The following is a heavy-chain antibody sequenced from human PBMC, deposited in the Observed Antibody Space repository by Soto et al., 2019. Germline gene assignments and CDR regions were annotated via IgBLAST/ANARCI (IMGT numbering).Heavy chain of an antibody. J-gene: IGHJ4*02. CDR1: GYTFTTHG. CDR3: ARDGDGVVVVAAVDY. CDR2: ISPYNGNT. Sequence: QVQLVQSGAEVKKPGASVKVSCKASGYTFTTHGISWVRQAPGQGLEWMGWISPYNGNTKYAQKLQGRVTMTTDTSTSTAYMELRSRRSDDTAVYYCARDGDGVVVVAAVDYWGQGTLVTVSS. D-gene: IGHD2-15*01. V-gene: IGHV1-18*01.